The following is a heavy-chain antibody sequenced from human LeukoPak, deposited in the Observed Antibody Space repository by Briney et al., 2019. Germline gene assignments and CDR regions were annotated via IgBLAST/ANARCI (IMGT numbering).Heavy chain of an antibody. D-gene: IGHD3-3*01. Sequence: PSQTLSLTCTVSGGSISSGGYYWSWIRQHPGKGLEWIGYIYYSGSTNYNPSLKSRVTISVDTSKSQFSLKLSSVTAADTAVYYCARLPYYDFWSGYYTGYGMDVWGQGTTVTVSS. CDR2: IYYSGST. CDR1: GGSISSGGYY. CDR3: ARLPYYDFWSGYYTGYGMDV. J-gene: IGHJ6*02. V-gene: IGHV4-31*03.